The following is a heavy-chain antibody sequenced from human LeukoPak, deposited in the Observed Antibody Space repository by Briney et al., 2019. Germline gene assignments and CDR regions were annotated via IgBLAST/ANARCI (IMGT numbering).Heavy chain of an antibody. Sequence: PSETLSLTCTVSGGSISSGGYYWSWIRQHPGKGLEWIGTIYYTGSTYYNPSLKSRVTISVDTSKNQFSLRLTSVTAADTAVYYCARHLRSGAGPYWYFDLWGRGTLVTVSS. CDR2: IYYTGST. J-gene: IGHJ2*01. CDR1: GGSISSGGYY. CDR3: ARHLRSGAGPYWYFDL. V-gene: IGHV4-39*01. D-gene: IGHD6-19*01.